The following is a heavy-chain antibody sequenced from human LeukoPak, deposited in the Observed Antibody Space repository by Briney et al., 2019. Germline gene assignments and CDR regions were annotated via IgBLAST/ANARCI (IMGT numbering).Heavy chain of an antibody. CDR1: GFTFSSYG. Sequence: GGSLRLSCAASGFTFSSYGMHWVRQAPGKGLEWVAVISYDGSNKYYADSVEGRFTISRDNSKNTLYLQMNSLRAEDTAVYYCAEDHIGAPDDYWGQGTLVTVSS. V-gene: IGHV3-30*18. J-gene: IGHJ4*02. D-gene: IGHD2-21*01. CDR3: AEDHIGAPDDY. CDR2: ISYDGSNK.